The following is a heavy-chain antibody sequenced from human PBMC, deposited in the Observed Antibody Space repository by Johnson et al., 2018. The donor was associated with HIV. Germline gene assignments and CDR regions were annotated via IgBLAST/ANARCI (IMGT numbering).Heavy chain of an antibody. V-gene: IGHV3-30*18. CDR1: GFTFSGYG. J-gene: IGHJ3*02. CDR2: ISYDGNNK. Sequence: MQLVESGGGEVQPGRSFRLSCAASGFTFSGYGMHWVRQAPGKGLEWVAVISYDGNNKFYRESVKGRFTISRDNSKNTMYLQMNGLKTEDTAVYYCANLGDYSGNNGFDIWGRGTMVTVSS. CDR3: ANLGDYSGNNGFDI. D-gene: IGHD4-23*01.